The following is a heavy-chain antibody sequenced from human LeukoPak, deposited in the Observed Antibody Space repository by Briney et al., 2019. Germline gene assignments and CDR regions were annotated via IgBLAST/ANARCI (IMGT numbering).Heavy chain of an antibody. D-gene: IGHD1-26*01. CDR1: GCSISSSSYY. CDR2: IYYSGST. CDR3: ARAPSWELHQGYFDY. J-gene: IGHJ4*02. Sequence: SETLSLTCTVSGCSISSSSYYWGWIRQPPGKGLEWIGSIYYSGSTYYNPSLKSRVTISVDTSKNQFSLKLSSVTAADTAVYYCARAPSWELHQGYFDYWGQGTLVTVSS. V-gene: IGHV4-39*07.